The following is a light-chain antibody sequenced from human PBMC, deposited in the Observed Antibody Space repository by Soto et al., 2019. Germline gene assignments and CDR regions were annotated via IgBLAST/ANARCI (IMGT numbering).Light chain of an antibody. Sequence: DIQMTQSPSSLSASVGDRVTITCRASQGISNYLAWYQQKPGKVPKLLIYAASTLQSGVPSRFSGSRSGTDFTLTISSLQAEDVETYYCQKYNSAPWTVGQGTKVEIK. CDR1: QGISNY. CDR3: QKYNSAPWT. V-gene: IGKV1-27*01. CDR2: AAS. J-gene: IGKJ1*01.